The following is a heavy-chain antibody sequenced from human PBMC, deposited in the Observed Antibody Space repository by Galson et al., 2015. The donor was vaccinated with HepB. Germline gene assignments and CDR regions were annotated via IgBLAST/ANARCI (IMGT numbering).Heavy chain of an antibody. Sequence: SLRLSCAASGFTFSTYDMNWVRQAPGKGLEWVSFISSSSSYIYYGESVKGRFTISRDNAKNSLYLQMNSLRAEDTAVYYCVRESSTHQWLLDYWGQGSLVTVSS. CDR2: ISSSSSYI. V-gene: IGHV3-21*01. CDR1: GFTFSTYD. D-gene: IGHD5-18*01. J-gene: IGHJ4*02. CDR3: VRESSTHQWLLDY.